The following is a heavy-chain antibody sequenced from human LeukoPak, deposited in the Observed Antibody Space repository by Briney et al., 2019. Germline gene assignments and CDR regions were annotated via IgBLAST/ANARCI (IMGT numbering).Heavy chain of an antibody. CDR3: ARGPFGYGSGSRVYYYYMDV. D-gene: IGHD3-10*01. Sequence: GASVKVSCKASGYTFIGYYMHWVRQAPGQGLEWMGWINPNSGGTNYAQKFQGRVTMTRDTSISTAYMELSRLRSDDTAVYYCARGPFGYGSGSRVYYYYMDVWGKGTTVTVSS. CDR1: GYTFIGYY. CDR2: INPNSGGT. V-gene: IGHV1-2*02. J-gene: IGHJ6*03.